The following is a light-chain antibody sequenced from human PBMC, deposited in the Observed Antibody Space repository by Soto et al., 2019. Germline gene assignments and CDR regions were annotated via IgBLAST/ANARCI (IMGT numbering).Light chain of an antibody. CDR3: QLRCNSCT. Sequence: EIALTQSPATLSLSPGERATLSCRTSQSLINCLAWYQQKPGQAPRLLIYDTSTRATGIPARFSGGGSGTDFPLSIASLEPDDFAVYYCQLRCNSCTFGQGTKVEVK. V-gene: IGKV3-11*01. CDR2: DTS. J-gene: IGKJ1*01. CDR1: QSLINC.